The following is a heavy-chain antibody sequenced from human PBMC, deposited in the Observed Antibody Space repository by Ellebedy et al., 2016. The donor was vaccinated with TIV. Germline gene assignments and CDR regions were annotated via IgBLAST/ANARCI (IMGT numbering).Heavy chain of an antibody. CDR1: GFTFGSYG. CDR3: AKDYEQLTTDY. V-gene: IGHV3-30*02. D-gene: IGHD6-6*01. J-gene: IGHJ4*02. CDR2: LWFDGSHI. Sequence: GESLKISXAASGFTFGSYGMHWVRQAPGKGLEWVSYLWFDGSHIHYADSVKGRFTISRDNSKNTLYLQMNSLRAEDTAVYYCAKDYEQLTTDYWGQGTLVTVSS.